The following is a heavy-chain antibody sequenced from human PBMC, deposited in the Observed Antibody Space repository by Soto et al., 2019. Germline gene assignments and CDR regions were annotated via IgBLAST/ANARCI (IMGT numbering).Heavy chain of an antibody. CDR2: ISYDGSNK. CDR3: AKDRSPLEAVGTLYYFDY. V-gene: IGHV3-30*18. D-gene: IGHD2-15*01. Sequence: GGSLRLSCAASGFTFSSYGMHWVRQAPGKGLEWVAVISYDGSNKYYADSVKGRFTISRDNSKNTLYLQMNSLRAEDTAVYYCAKDRSPLEAVGTLYYFDYWGQGT. J-gene: IGHJ4*02. CDR1: GFTFSSYG.